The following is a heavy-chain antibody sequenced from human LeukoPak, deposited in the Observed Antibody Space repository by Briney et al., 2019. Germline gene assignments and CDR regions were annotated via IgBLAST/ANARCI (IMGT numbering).Heavy chain of an antibody. D-gene: IGHD6-13*01. CDR1: GFRFSSYW. V-gene: IGHV3-74*01. CDR3: ARGPLSSTWLYNWFDP. Sequence: GGSLRLSCAASGFRFSSYWMHWVRQAPGKGLVWVSRINSDGSSTGYADSVKGRFTISRDNAKNTLYLQMNSLRAEDTAVYYCARGPLSSTWLYNWFDPWGQGTLVTVSS. J-gene: IGHJ5*02. CDR2: INSDGSST.